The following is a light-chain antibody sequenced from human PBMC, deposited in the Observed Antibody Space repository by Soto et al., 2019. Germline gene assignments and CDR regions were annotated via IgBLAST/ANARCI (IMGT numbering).Light chain of an antibody. Sequence: DIQIPLSASTLSTSDRDRFTITCRASQSISRWLAWYQQKPGKAPELLIYKTSILEEGVPSRFSGSGPGREFTLTIISLQPDDFATYYCQLYNIFPETFGQGTNVDIK. V-gene: IGKV1-5*03. CDR2: KTS. J-gene: IGKJ1*01. CDR3: QLYNIFPET. CDR1: QSISRW.